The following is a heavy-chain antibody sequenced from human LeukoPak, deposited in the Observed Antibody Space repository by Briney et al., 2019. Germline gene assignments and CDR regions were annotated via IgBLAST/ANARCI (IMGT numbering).Heavy chain of an antibody. J-gene: IGHJ4*02. Sequence: PGGSLRLSCAASGFTFSSYSMNWVRQAPGKGLEWASYISSSSSTIYYADSVKGRFTISRDNAKNSLYLQMDSLRAEDTAVYYCARGLILWFGELFSFDYWGQGTLVTVSS. CDR1: GFTFSSYS. D-gene: IGHD3-10*01. V-gene: IGHV3-48*01. CDR3: ARGLILWFGELFSFDY. CDR2: ISSSSSTI.